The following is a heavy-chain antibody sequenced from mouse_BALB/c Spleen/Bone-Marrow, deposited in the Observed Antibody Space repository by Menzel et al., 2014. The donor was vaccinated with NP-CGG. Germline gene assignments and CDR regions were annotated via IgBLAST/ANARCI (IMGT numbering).Heavy chain of an antibody. V-gene: IGHV5-17*02. CDR1: GFTFSSFA. J-gene: IGHJ2*01. D-gene: IGHD1-1*01. Sequence: EVQGVESGGGLVQPGGSRKLSCAASGFTFSSFAMHCVRQAPEKGLEWVSYISSGSSTIYYAGTVMGRFTISRDNPKNTLFLQMTSLRSEDTAMYYCARSGSSSGYFDYWGQGTTLTVSS. CDR2: ISSGSSTI. CDR3: ARSGSSSGYFDY.